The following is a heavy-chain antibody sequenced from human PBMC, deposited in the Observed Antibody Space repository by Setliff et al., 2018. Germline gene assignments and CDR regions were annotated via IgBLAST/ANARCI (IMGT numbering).Heavy chain of an antibody. CDR1: GYTFSDYI. Sequence: ASVKVSCKASGYTFSDYIINWVRQAPGQGLEWVGWISPYTGKTYFAQKLQGGVTMTTDTSTGIAYMELRSLRSDDTAIYYCAISTLSICTGGNCPNAFDVWGQGTVVTVSS. D-gene: IGHD2-8*02. J-gene: IGHJ3*01. CDR3: AISTLSICTGGNCPNAFDV. V-gene: IGHV1-18*01. CDR2: ISPYTGKT.